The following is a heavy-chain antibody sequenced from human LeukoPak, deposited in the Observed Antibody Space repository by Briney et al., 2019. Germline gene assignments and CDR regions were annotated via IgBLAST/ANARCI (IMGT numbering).Heavy chain of an antibody. Sequence: GGSLRLSCAASGFTFSDYYMSWVRQAPGKGLEWVSVVYAGGTTYYADSVKGRFTISRDISKNTLYLQMNSLRAEDTAVYYCARGVGYADYPFDYWGQGTLVTVSA. J-gene: IGHJ4*02. CDR2: VYAGGTT. D-gene: IGHD4-17*01. CDR3: ARGVGYADYPFDY. V-gene: IGHV3-66*01. CDR1: GFTFSDYY.